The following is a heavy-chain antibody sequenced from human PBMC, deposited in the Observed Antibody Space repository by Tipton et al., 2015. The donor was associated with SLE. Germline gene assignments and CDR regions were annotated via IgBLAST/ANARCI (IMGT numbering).Heavy chain of an antibody. CDR2: IYYSGST. J-gene: IGHJ4*02. CDR1: GGSIRSYY. V-gene: IGHV4-59*12. Sequence: TLSLTCTVSGGSIRSYYWSWIRQPPRKGLEWIGSIYYSGSTYYNPSLKSRVTISVDTSKNQFSLKLSSVTAADTAVYYCARRGGGYHRTTDYWGQGTLVTVSS. D-gene: IGHD3-10*01. CDR3: ARRGGGYHRTTDY.